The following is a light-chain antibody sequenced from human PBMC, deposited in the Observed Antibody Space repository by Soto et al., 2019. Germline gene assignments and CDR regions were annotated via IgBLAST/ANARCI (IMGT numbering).Light chain of an antibody. Sequence: QPVLTQSPSASASLGASVKLTCTLSSGHSSYAIAWHQQQPEKGPRYLMKLNSDGSHSKGDEIPDRFSGSSSGAERYLTISSLQSEDEADYYCQTWGTGPYVVFGGGTKLTVL. CDR2: LNSDGSH. CDR1: SGHSSYA. V-gene: IGLV4-69*01. J-gene: IGLJ2*01. CDR3: QTWGTGPYVV.